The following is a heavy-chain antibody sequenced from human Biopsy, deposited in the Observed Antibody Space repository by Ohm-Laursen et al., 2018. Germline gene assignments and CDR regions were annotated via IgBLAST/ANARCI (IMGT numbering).Heavy chain of an antibody. V-gene: IGHV3-23*01. D-gene: IGHD6-13*01. CDR1: VFTFSSFA. CDR3: AKPITGGSSWYPDY. J-gene: IGHJ4*02. CDR2: ISGSGDST. Sequence: SLRLSRTATVFTFSSFAMNWIRQAPGKGLEWVSAISGSGDSTYYADSVKGRFTISRDHSKNTLYLQMNSLRADDTAVYYCAKPITGGSSWYPDYWGQGTLVTVSS.